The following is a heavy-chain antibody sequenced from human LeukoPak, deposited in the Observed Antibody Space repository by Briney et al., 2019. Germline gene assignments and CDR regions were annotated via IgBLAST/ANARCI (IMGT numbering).Heavy chain of an antibody. Sequence: PSEILSLTCTVSGGSISSYYWSWIRQPPGKGLEWIGYIYYSGSTNYNPSLKSRVTISVDTSKNQFSLKLSSVTAADTAVYYCARGFSSSWYRGYYYYMDVWGKGTRVTVSS. D-gene: IGHD6-13*01. J-gene: IGHJ6*03. V-gene: IGHV4-59*01. CDR2: IYYSGST. CDR1: GGSISSYY. CDR3: ARGFSSSWYRGYYYYMDV.